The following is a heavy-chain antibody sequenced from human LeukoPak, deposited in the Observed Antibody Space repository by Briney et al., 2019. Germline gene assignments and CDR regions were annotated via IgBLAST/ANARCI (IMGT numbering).Heavy chain of an antibody. CDR1: GFTFSSYS. J-gene: IGHJ4*02. CDR2: ISSGSGTI. V-gene: IGHV3-48*02. CDR3: ARGGNIDY. D-gene: IGHD3-10*01. Sequence: GGSLRVSCAASGFTFSSYSMNWGRQAPGKGLEWLSYISSGSGTIYYADSVKGRFTISRDNAKNSVYLQMNSLRDEDTAVYYCARGGNIDYWGQGTLVTVSS.